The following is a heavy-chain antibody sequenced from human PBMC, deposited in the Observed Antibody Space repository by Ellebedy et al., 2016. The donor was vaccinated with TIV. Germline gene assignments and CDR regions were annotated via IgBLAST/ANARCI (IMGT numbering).Heavy chain of an antibody. Sequence: ASVKVSCKASGGAFSGSAISWVRQAPGQGFEWMGGIIPVIGSVTYAHNFRGRVTFTADTSTTTAYMELTSLTFDDSAVYFCARDPERRIVGAGFDYWGQGTMVAVSS. CDR2: IIPVIGSV. CDR3: ARDPERRIVGAGFDY. J-gene: IGHJ4*02. D-gene: IGHD1-26*01. V-gene: IGHV1-69*06. CDR1: GGAFSGSA.